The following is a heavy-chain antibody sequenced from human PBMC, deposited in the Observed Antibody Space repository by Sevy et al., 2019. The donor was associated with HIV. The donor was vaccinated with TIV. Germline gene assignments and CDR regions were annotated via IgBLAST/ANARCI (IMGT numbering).Heavy chain of an antibody. D-gene: IGHD1-26*01. V-gene: IGHV3-23*01. CDR1: GIIFKSYV. J-gene: IGHJ4*01. CDR2: ISASGGST. Sequence: GGSLRLSCAASGIIFKSYVMSWVRQAPGKGLEWLSGISASGGSTYYADSVKGRFTISRDNFKSTLYLQMNILRAEDTAVYYCAGACVGAKGFDYWGHGTLVTVSS. CDR3: AGACVGAKGFDY.